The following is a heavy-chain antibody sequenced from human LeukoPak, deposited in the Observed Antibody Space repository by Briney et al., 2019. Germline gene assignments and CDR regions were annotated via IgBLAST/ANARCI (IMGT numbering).Heavy chain of an antibody. CDR2: IYYSGST. Sequence: SETLSLTCTVSGVSISTYYWNWLRQPPGKGLEWIGNIYYSGSTNYNPSLKSRVTILVDTSKNQFSLKLSSVTAADTAVYYCARGSGHYTGGYGMDVWGQGTTVTVSS. J-gene: IGHJ6*02. D-gene: IGHD3-3*01. CDR1: GVSISTYY. CDR3: ARGSGHYTGGYGMDV. V-gene: IGHV4-59*01.